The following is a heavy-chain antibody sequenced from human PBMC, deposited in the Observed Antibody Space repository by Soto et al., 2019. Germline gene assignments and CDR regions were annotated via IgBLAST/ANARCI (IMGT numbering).Heavy chain of an antibody. Sequence: SETLSLTCTVSGGSISSYYWSWIRQPPGKGLEWIGYIYYSGSTNYNPSLKSRVTISVDTSKNQFSLKLSSVTAADTAVYYCARTPILYYYDSQTHDAFDIWGQGTMLTASS. J-gene: IGHJ3*02. D-gene: IGHD3-22*01. CDR1: GGSISSYY. CDR3: ARTPILYYYDSQTHDAFDI. CDR2: IYYSGST. V-gene: IGHV4-59*01.